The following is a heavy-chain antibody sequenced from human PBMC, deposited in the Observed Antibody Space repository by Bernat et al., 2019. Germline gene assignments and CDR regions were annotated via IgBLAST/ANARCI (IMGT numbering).Heavy chain of an antibody. V-gene: IGHV4-34*01. CDR2: ISHSGST. CDR1: GGSFSGYY. Sequence: QVQLQQWGAGLLKPSETLSLICAVNGGSFSGYYWTWIRQPPGKGLEWIGEISHSGSTSYNSSLKSRVTISVDTSNNQFSLKLTSVTAADTALYYCARGLPGPRLQHWGRGSLLSISS. CDR3: ARGLPGPRLQH. J-gene: IGHJ1*01.